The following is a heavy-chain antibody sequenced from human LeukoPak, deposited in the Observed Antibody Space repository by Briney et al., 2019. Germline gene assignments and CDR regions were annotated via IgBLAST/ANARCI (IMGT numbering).Heavy chain of an antibody. CDR1: GFTFSSYS. CDR2: ISSSSSYI. CDR3: ARERVYYYDSSGYSLDY. V-gene: IGHV3-21*01. J-gene: IGHJ4*02. D-gene: IGHD3-22*01. Sequence: GGSLRLSYAASGFTFSSYSMNWVRQAPGKGLEWVSSISSSSSYIYYADSVKGRFTISRDNAKNSLYLQMNSLRAEDTAVYYCARERVYYYDSSGYSLDYWGQGTLVTVSS.